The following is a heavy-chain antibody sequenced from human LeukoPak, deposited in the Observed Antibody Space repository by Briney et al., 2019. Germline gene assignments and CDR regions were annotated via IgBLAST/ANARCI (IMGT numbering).Heavy chain of an antibody. V-gene: IGHV5-51*01. CDR1: GYSFTSYW. J-gene: IGHJ6*04. Sequence: GESLKISCKGSGYSFTSYWIGWVRQMPGKGLEWMGIIYPGDSDTRYSPSFQGQVTISADKSISTAYLQWSSLKASDTAMYYCARLEFRFLGENSYSSYGMDVCGDGTTVTVSS. CDR3: ARLEFRFLGENSYSSYGMDV. CDR2: IYPGDSDT. D-gene: IGHD3-3*01.